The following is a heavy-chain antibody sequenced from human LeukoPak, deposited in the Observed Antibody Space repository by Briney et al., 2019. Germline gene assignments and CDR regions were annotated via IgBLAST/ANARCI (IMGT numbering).Heavy chain of an antibody. CDR3: ARVNSGWHTDY. D-gene: IGHD6-19*01. CDR2: TRNKANSYTT. Sequence: GGSLRLSCAASGFTLSDHYMDWVRQAPGKGLEWVGRTRNKANSYTTEYAASVRGRFTISRDDSKNSLFLQMNSLKTEDTAVYYCARVNSGWHTDYWGQGTLVTVSS. V-gene: IGHV3-72*01. J-gene: IGHJ4*02. CDR1: GFTLSDHY.